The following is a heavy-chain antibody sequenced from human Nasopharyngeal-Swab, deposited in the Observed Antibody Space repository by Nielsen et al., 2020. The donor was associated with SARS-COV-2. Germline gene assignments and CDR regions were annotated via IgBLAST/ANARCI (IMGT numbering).Heavy chain of an antibody. Sequence: GESLKISCAASGFTFSSYWMSWVRQAPGKGLEWVANIKQDGSEKYYVDSVKGRFTISRDNAKNSLYLQMNSLRAEDTAVYYCARVSGSYFDYGMDVWGQGTTVTVSS. J-gene: IGHJ6*02. CDR3: ARVSGSYFDYGMDV. CDR1: GFTFSSYW. D-gene: IGHD1-26*01. V-gene: IGHV3-7*02. CDR2: IKQDGSEK.